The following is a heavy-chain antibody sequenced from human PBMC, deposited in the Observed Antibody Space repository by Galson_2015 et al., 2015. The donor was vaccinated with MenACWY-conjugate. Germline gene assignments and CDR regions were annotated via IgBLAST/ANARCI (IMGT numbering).Heavy chain of an antibody. J-gene: IGHJ4*02. D-gene: IGHD3-10*01. V-gene: IGHV5-10-1*01. CDR1: GYSFTPYW. CDR3: VAGSSGTRRYFDY. Sequence: QSGAEVKKPGESLRISCKGSGYSFTPYWITWVRQMPGKGLEWMGRIDPSDSYTNYSPSFQGHVTMSADKSISTAYLQWSSLKASDAAMYHCVAGSSGTRRYFDYWGQGTLVTVSS. CDR2: IDPSDSYT.